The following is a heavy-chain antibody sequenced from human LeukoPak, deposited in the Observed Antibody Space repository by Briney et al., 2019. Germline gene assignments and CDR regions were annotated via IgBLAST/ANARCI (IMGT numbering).Heavy chain of an antibody. Sequence: SETLSLTCTVSGGSISSSSYYWGWIRQPPGKGLEWIGSIYYSGSTYYNPSLKSRVTISVDTSKNQFSLKLSSVTAADTVVYYCARRGHDYSNSHFDYWGQGTLVTVSS. D-gene: IGHD4-11*01. CDR1: GGSISSSSYY. CDR2: IYYSGST. V-gene: IGHV4-39*01. J-gene: IGHJ4*02. CDR3: ARRGHDYSNSHFDY.